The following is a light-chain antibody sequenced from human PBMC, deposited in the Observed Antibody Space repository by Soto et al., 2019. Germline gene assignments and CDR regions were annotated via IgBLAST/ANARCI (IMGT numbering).Light chain of an antibody. V-gene: IGKV3-20*01. CDR2: GAS. Sequence: EIELTQSPGTLSLSPGESATLSCRVSQTTSPKYVAWDQQRRGLAPRLLVYGASKRAAGIPDRFRGSGSGSEFSLTISGLEPEDFAVYFCQHFGSSPPVIFGQGTRLEI. CDR1: QTTSPKY. J-gene: IGKJ5*01. CDR3: QHFGSSPPVI.